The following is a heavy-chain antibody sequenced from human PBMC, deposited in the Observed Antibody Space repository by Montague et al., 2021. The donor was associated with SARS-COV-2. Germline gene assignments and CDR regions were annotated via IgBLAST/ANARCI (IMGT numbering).Heavy chain of an antibody. CDR1: GGSITNNY. J-gene: IGHJ6*02. V-gene: IGHV4-59*01. CDR2: IYYTGST. CDR3: ARGGGRLQYSYYYGMDV. D-gene: IGHD5-12*01. Sequence: ETLSLTCSVSGGSITNNYWSWIRQPPGKGLEWMGYIYYTGSTDYNPSLESRATLSIDTSKNEFSLKLTSVTAADTAVYYCARGGGRLQYSYYYGMDVWGQGTTVTVSS.